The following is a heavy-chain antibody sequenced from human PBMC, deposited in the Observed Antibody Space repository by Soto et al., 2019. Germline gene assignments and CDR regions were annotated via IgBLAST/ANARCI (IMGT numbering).Heavy chain of an antibody. CDR1: GYTFTSYG. D-gene: IGHD3-9*01. CDR3: ARAAYEILTGYYRR. Sequence: ASVKVSCKAYGYTFTSYGISWVRQAPGQGLEWMGWISAYNGNTNYAQKFQGRVTMTTDTSTSTAYMELRSLRSDDTAVYYCARAAYEILTGYYRRWGQGTLVTVSS. CDR2: ISAYNGNT. J-gene: IGHJ4*02. V-gene: IGHV1-18*01.